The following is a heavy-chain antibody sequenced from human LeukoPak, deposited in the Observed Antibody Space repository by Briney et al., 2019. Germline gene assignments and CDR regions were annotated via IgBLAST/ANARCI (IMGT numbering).Heavy chain of an antibody. D-gene: IGHD3-10*01. CDR1: GYTFTSYG. CDR3: ARGGAYYYGSGSYYNPPYFFDY. J-gene: IGHJ4*02. CDR2: ISAYNGNT. V-gene: IGHV1-18*01. Sequence: ASVKVSCKASGYTFTSYGISWVRQAPGQGLEWMGWISAYNGNTNYAQKLQGRVTMTTDTSTSTAYMELRSLRSDDTAVYYCARGGAYYYGSGSYYNPPYFFDYWGQGTLVTVSS.